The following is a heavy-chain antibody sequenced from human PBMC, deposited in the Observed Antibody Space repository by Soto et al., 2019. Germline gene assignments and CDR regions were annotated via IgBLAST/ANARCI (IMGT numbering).Heavy chain of an antibody. J-gene: IGHJ6*02. CDR2: ISGSGGST. D-gene: IGHD6-19*01. V-gene: IGHV3-23*01. Sequence: PGGSLRLSCAASGFTFSSYAMSWVRQAPGKGLEWVSAISGSGGSTYYADSVKGRFTISRDNSKNTLYLQMNSLRAEDTAVYYCAKDTAVAGTVGYYYYYGMDVWGQGTTVTVSS. CDR1: GFTFSSYA. CDR3: AKDTAVAGTVGYYYYYGMDV.